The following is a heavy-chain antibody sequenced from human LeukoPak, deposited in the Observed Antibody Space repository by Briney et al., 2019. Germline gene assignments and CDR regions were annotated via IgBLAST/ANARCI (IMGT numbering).Heavy chain of an antibody. J-gene: IGHJ5*02. Sequence: GGSLRLSCAASGFTVSSKYMDWARQAPGKGLEWVSIIFSSNNAYYVDSVKGRFTISRDNSKNTVYLQMNSLRAEDTAVYYCARDFGLGYCDSTSCYGWFDPRGQGTLVTVSS. CDR2: IFSSNNA. CDR3: ARDFGLGYCDSTSCYGWFDP. CDR1: GFTVSSKY. V-gene: IGHV3-53*01. D-gene: IGHD2-2*01.